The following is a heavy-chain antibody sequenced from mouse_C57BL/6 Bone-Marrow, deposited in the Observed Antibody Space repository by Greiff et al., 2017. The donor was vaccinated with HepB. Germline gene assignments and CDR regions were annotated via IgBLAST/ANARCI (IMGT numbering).Heavy chain of an antibody. Sequence: VQLQQSGTELVKPGASVKLSCKASGYAFTSYWMHWVKQRPGQGLEWIGNINPSNGGTNYNEKFKSKATLTVDKSSSTAYMQLSSLTSEDSAVYYCARGDYGSSYDAMDYWGQGTSVTVSS. V-gene: IGHV1-53*01. CDR2: INPSNGGT. D-gene: IGHD1-1*01. J-gene: IGHJ4*01. CDR3: ARGDYGSSYDAMDY. CDR1: GYAFTSYW.